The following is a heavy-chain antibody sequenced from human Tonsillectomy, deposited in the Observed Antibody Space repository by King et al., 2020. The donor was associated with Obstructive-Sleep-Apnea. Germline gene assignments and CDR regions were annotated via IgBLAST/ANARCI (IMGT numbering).Heavy chain of an antibody. CDR3: AREWSFIAVTGTGGMDV. J-gene: IGHJ6*02. D-gene: IGHD6-19*01. V-gene: IGHV4-61*01. Sequence: VQLQESGPGLVKPSETLSLTCTVSDGSVSSGSFYWNWIRQPPGKGLEWIGYVYYSGNTNYNPSLKSRVTISVDTSKNQFSLNLTSVTAADTAVYYCAREWSFIAVTGTGGMDVWGQGTTVTVFS. CDR1: DGSVSSGSFY. CDR2: VYYSGNT.